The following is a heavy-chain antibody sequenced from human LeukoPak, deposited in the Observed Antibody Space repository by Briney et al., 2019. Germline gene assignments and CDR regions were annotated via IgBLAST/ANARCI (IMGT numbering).Heavy chain of an antibody. V-gene: IGHV1-3*01. J-gene: IGHJ4*02. Sequence: ASVKVSCKASGYTFTSYAMHWVRQAPGQRLEWMGWINAGNGNTKYSQKFQGRVTITRDTSASTAYMELSSLRSEDTAVYYCARLGMVRGVTFDYWGQGTWSPSPQ. CDR1: GYTFTSYA. D-gene: IGHD3-10*01. CDR2: INAGNGNT. CDR3: ARLGMVRGVTFDY.